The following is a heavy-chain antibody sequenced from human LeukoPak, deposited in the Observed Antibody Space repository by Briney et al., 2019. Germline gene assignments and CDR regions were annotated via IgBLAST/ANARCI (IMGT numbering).Heavy chain of an antibody. V-gene: IGHV3-21*01. CDR2: ISSSSSYI. D-gene: IGHD5-12*01. CDR1: GFTFSSYR. CDR3: ARDLNGGYNP. Sequence: GGSLRLSCAASGFTFSSYRMNWVRQAPGKGLEWVSSISSSSSYIYYADSVKGRFTISRDNAKNSLYLQMNSLRAEDAAVYYCARDLNGGYNPWGQGTLVTVSS. J-gene: IGHJ5*02.